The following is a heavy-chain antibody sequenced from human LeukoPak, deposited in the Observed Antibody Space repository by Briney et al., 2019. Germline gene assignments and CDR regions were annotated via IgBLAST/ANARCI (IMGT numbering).Heavy chain of an antibody. CDR1: GFIFSSFA. V-gene: IGHV3-30*04. CDR2: ISYDGREQ. Sequence: GRSLRLSCAASGFIFSSFAIHWVRQAPGKGLEWVAGISYDGREQYHADTVKGRFTISRDNYKNTLFLQMIRLRAEDTAVYYCARDLFGVVVTATNFDYWGQGTLATVSS. CDR3: ARDLFGVVVTATNFDY. D-gene: IGHD2-21*02. J-gene: IGHJ4*02.